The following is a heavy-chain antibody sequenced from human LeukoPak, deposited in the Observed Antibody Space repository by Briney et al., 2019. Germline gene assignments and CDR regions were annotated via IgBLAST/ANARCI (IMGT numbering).Heavy chain of an antibody. J-gene: IGHJ4*02. CDR1: GGSISSYY. D-gene: IGHD6-13*01. Sequence: SETLSLTCTVSGGSISSYYWSWIRQPPGKGLEWIGYIYYSGSTNYNPSLKSRVTISVDASKNQFSLKLSSVTAADTAVYYCARVIAAAVPYWGQGTLVTVSS. V-gene: IGHV4-59*01. CDR3: ARVIAAAVPY. CDR2: IYYSGST.